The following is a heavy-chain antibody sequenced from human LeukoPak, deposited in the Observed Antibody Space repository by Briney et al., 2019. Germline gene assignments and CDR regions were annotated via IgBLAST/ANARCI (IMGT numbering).Heavy chain of an antibody. CDR1: GITVSSNY. Sequence: GGSLRLCCAASGITVSSNYMSWVRQAPGEGLELFSVSYNGSRTYYADSVKGRFTISRDNSKNTLYLQMNSLRAEDTAVYYCARDRRYCSSTSCYYPYYYGMDVWGQGTTVTVSS. CDR2: SYNGSRT. CDR3: ARDRRYCSSTSCYYPYYYGMDV. J-gene: IGHJ6*02. D-gene: IGHD2-2*01. V-gene: IGHV3-53*01.